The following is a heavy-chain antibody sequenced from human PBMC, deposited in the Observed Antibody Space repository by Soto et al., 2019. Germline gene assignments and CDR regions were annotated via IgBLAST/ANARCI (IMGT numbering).Heavy chain of an antibody. V-gene: IGHV4-39*01. J-gene: IGHJ4*02. CDR2: FYYSGST. CDR3: ARQSGYSYGEFFDY. CDR1: GGSISSSSYY. Sequence: QLQLQESGPGLVKPSETLSLTCTVSGGSISSSSYYWGWIRQPPGNGLEWIGTFYYSGSTYYNPSLKSRVTISVDTSKNQFSLKLSSVTAADTAVYYCARQSGYSYGEFFDYWVQGTLVTVSS. D-gene: IGHD5-18*01.